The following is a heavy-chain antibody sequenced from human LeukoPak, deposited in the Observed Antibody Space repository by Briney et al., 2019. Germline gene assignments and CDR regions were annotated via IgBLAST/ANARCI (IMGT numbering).Heavy chain of an antibody. CDR1: GFTFSSYG. CDR2: ISYDGSNK. V-gene: IGHV3-30*18. D-gene: IGHD6-13*01. CDR3: AKKPYDSSSWYYMDV. J-gene: IGHJ6*03. Sequence: GGSLRLSCAASGFTFSSYGMHWVRQAPGKGLEWVAVISYDGSNKYYADSVKGRFTISRDNSKNTLYLQMNSLRAEDTAVYYCAKKPYDSSSWYYMDVWGKGTTVTVSS.